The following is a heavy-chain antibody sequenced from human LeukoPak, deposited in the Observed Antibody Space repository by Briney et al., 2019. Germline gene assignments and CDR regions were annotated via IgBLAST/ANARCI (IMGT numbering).Heavy chain of an antibody. CDR1: GFTFSSYE. CDR3: ASDLLAVAAKGDAFDI. J-gene: IGHJ3*02. D-gene: IGHD6-19*01. CDR2: ISSSGSTI. V-gene: IGHV3-48*03. Sequence: PGGSLRLSCAASGFTFSSYEMNWVRQAPGKGLEWVSYISSSGSTIYYADSVKGRVTISRDNAKNSLYLQMNSLRAEDTAVYYCASDLLAVAAKGDAFDIWGQGTMVTVSS.